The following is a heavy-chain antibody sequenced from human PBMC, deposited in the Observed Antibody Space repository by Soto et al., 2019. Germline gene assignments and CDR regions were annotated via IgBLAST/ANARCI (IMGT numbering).Heavy chain of an antibody. CDR1: GFTFSNAW. J-gene: IGHJ3*02. D-gene: IGHD3-22*01. CDR2: IKSKTDGGTT. CDR3: TTQIVVVIPDAFDI. V-gene: IGHV3-15*01. Sequence: GGSLRLSCAASGFTFSNAWMSWARQAPGKGLEWVGRIKSKTDGGTTDYAAPVKGRFTISRDDSKNTLYLQMNSLKTEDTAVYYCTTQIVVVIPDAFDIWGQGTMVTVPS.